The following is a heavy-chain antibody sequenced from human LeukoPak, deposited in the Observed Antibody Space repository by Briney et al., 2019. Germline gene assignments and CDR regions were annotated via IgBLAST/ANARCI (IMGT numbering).Heavy chain of an antibody. Sequence: GESLKISCKGSGYSFTSYWIGWVRQMPGKGLKWMGIIYPGDSDTRYSPSFQGQVTISADKSISTAYLQWSSLKASDTAMYYCARLPDYYGSGSYPDYWGQGTLVTVSS. CDR2: IYPGDSDT. CDR1: GYSFTSYW. V-gene: IGHV5-51*01. D-gene: IGHD3-10*01. CDR3: ARLPDYYGSGSYPDY. J-gene: IGHJ4*02.